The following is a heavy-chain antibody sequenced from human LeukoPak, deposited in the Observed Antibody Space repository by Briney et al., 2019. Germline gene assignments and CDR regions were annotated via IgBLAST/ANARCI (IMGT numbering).Heavy chain of an antibody. Sequence: GGSLRLSCAASGFTFRSYAMNWVRQAPGKGLEWVSAISGSGSATYYADSVKGRFTISRDNSKNTLYLQMSSLRAEDTAVYYCAKDQYGEAFDIWGPGTMVTVSS. CDR3: AKDQYGEAFDI. J-gene: IGHJ3*02. CDR1: GFTFRSYA. V-gene: IGHV3-23*01. CDR2: ISGSGSAT. D-gene: IGHD4-17*01.